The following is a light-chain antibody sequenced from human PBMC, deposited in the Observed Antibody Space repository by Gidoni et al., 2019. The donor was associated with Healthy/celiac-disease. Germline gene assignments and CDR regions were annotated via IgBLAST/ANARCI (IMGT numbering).Light chain of an antibody. V-gene: IGKV1-39*01. CDR2: AAS. J-gene: IGKJ3*01. Sequence: IQMTESPSSLSASVGDRVTITCRASQSISSYLNWYQQKPGKAPKLLIYAASSLQSGVPSRFSGSGSGTDFTLTISSLQPEDFATYSCQQSYSTPHTFGPGTKVDIK. CDR1: QSISSY. CDR3: QQSYSTPHT.